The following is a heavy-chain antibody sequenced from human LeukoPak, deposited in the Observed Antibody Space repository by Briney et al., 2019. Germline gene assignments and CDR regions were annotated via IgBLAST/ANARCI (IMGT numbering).Heavy chain of an antibody. CDR1: GFTNSTNY. D-gene: IGHD3-22*01. J-gene: IGHJ4*02. Sequence: PGGSLRLSCAASGFTNSTNYMSWVRQAPGKGLEWVSVMYTGGSTYYADSVKGRFTISRDNSKNTLYLQMNSLRAEDTALYYCARAPFYYDSSGYPYFDGWGQGTLVTVSS. CDR3: ARAPFYYDSSGYPYFDG. V-gene: IGHV3-53*01. CDR2: MYTGGST.